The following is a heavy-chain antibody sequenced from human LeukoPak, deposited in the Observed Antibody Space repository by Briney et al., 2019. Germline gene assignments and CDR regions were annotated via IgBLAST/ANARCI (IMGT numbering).Heavy chain of an antibody. J-gene: IGHJ4*02. D-gene: IGHD5-24*01. CDR3: ARTLVDTIKDYFDY. CDR2: IRYDGSNK. V-gene: IGHV3-30*02. CDR1: GFTFSSYG. Sequence: GGSLRLSCAASGFTFSSYGMLWVRQAPGKGLEWVAFIRYDGSNKYYADSVKGRFTISRDNSKNTLYLQMNSLRAEDTAVYYCARTLVDTIKDYFDYWGQGTLVTVSS.